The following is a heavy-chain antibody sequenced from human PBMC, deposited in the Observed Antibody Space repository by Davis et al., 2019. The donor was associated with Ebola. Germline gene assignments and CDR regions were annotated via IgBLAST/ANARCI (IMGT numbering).Heavy chain of an antibody. Sequence: PGGSLRLSCAASGFTFSSYAMSWVRQAPGKGLEWVSAITGSGGSTYYADSVRGRFTFSRDNSKNTLYLQMNSLRAEDTAVYYCATSPDYYDEYFQHWGQGTLVTVSS. J-gene: IGHJ1*01. D-gene: IGHD3-22*01. CDR3: ATSPDYYDEYFQH. CDR2: ITGSGGST. CDR1: GFTFSSYA. V-gene: IGHV3-23*01.